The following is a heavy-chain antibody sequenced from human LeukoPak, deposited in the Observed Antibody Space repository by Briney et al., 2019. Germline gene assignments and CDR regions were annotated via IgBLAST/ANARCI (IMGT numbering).Heavy chain of an antibody. CDR1: GGSISSSSYY. V-gene: IGHV4-39*07. CDR2: IYYSGST. Sequence: SETLSLTCTVSGGSISSSSYYWGWIRQPPGKGLEWIGSIYYSGSTYYNPSLKSRVTISVDKSKNQFSLKLSSVTAADTAVYYCARDSSSSCHNCNWFDPWGQGTLVTVSS. D-gene: IGHD6-13*01. CDR3: ARDSSSSCHNCNWFDP. J-gene: IGHJ5*02.